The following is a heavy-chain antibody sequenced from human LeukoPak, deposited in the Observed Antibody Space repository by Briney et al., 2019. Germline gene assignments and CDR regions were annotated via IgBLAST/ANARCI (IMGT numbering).Heavy chain of an antibody. J-gene: IGHJ4*02. CDR2: ISGSGGST. V-gene: IGHV3-23*01. Sequence: GSLRLSCAASGFTFSSYSMSWVRQAPGKGLGWVSAISGSGGSTYYAYSVKGRFTISRDNSKNTLYLQMNSLRAEDPAVYYCAKDPKGISPHSTYTTIDYWGQGTLVTVSS. CDR1: GFTFSSYS. CDR3: AKDPKGISPHSTYTTIDY. D-gene: IGHD1-14*01.